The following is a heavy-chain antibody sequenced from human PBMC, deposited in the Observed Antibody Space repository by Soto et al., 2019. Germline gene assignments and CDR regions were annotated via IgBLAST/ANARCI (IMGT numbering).Heavy chain of an antibody. J-gene: IGHJ3*02. V-gene: IGHV3-66*01. CDR2: IYSGGST. CDR3: ARDKVPDAFDI. Sequence: PGGSLRLSCAASGCTVSSNYMSWVRQAPGKGLEWVSVIYSGGSTYYADSVKGRFTISRDNSKNTLYLQMNSLRAEDTAVYYCARDKVPDAFDIWGQGTMVTVSS. CDR1: GCTVSSNY.